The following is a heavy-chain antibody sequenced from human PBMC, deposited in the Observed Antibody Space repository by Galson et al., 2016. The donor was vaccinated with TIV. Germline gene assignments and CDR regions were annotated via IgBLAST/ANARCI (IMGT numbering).Heavy chain of an antibody. CDR1: GGTFRRYT. D-gene: IGHD3-22*01. CDR3: TEVPSRGFSYYYGLDV. Sequence: SVKVSCKASGGTFRRYTISWVRQAPGQGLEWMGRIIPILGMTNYAQRFQGRVTITADTSTSTAYMELSSLRAEDTAVYYCTEVPSRGFSYYYGLDVWGQGTTVPVSS. CDR2: IIPILGMT. J-gene: IGHJ6*02. V-gene: IGHV1-69*02.